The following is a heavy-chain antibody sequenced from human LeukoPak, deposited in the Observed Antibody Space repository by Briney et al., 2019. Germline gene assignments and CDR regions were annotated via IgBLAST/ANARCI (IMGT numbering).Heavy chain of an antibody. V-gene: IGHV3-9*03. D-gene: IGHD6-19*01. J-gene: IGHJ6*03. CDR2: ISWNSGSI. CDR3: AKEAAVAGQYYYYYMDV. Sequence: GGSLRLSCAASGFTFDDYAMHWVRQAPGKGLEWVSGISWNSGSIGYADSVKGRFTISRDNAKSSLYLQMNSLRAEDMALYYCAKEAAVAGQYYYYYMDVWGKGTTVTVSS. CDR1: GFTFDDYA.